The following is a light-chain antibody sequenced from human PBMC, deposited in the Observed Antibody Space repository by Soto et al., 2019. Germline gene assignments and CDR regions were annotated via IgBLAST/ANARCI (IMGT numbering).Light chain of an antibody. J-gene: IGKJ2*01. V-gene: IGKV3-11*01. CDR2: DAS. CDR3: QQRSNWPPYT. Sequence: EIVLTQSPATLSLSPGERATLSCRASQSVSSYLDWYQQKPGQAPRLLIYDASNRATGIPARFSGSGSGTDFTLTISSLEPEDFAVYYCQQRSNWPPYTFGQGTKLELK. CDR1: QSVSSY.